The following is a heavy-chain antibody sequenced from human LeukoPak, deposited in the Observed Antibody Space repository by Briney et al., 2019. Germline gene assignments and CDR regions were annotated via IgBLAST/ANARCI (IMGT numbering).Heavy chain of an antibody. J-gene: IGHJ6*04. CDR1: GFTFSSYW. V-gene: IGHV3-7*01. CDR3: ARSQWPEDV. CDR2: IRQDGSQK. D-gene: IGHD6-19*01. Sequence: PGGSLRLSCAASGFTFSSYWMSWVRQAPGKGLEWVATIRQDGSQKYYVDSVKGRFTISRDNTKNSVYLQMHSLRVEDTAVYYCARSQWPEDVWGKGTTVTISS.